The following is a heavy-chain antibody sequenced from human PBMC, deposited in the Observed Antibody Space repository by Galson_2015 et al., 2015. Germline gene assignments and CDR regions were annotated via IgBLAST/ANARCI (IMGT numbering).Heavy chain of an antibody. Sequence: SLRLSCAASGFTFNNYAMSWVRQAPGKGLEWVSTISSRGGSTDYADSVKGRFTISRDNSKNRLFLQMDSLRVEDTAIYYCAKDSSGDRSFYFDYWGQGILVPVSS. V-gene: IGHV3-23*01. CDR3: AKDSSGDRSFYFDY. D-gene: IGHD6-25*01. CDR2: ISSRGGST. CDR1: GFTFNNYA. J-gene: IGHJ4*02.